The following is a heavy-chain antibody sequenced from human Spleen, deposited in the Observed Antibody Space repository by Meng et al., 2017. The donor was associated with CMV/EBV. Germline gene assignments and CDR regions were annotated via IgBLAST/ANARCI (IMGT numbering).Heavy chain of an antibody. CDR1: GFTFSNYA. CDR3: AKEEEELVPYFGMDV. CDR2: ISGNTDGT. D-gene: IGHD6-6*01. Sequence: GGSLRLSCAASGFTFSNYAMSWVRQAPGRGLEWVSAISGNTDGTYYASSVRGRFTISRDNSKNTLYLQMDSLRAEDTAVYYCAKEEEELVPYFGMDVWGQGTTVTVSS. V-gene: IGHV3-23*01. J-gene: IGHJ6*02.